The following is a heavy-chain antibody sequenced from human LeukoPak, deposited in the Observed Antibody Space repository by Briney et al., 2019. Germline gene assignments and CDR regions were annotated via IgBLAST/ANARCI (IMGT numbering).Heavy chain of an antibody. CDR1: GGTFSSYA. CDR2: VIPIFGTA. CDR3: ARVGDGYPGGAFDI. J-gene: IGHJ3*02. V-gene: IGHV1-69*13. D-gene: IGHD5-24*01. Sequence: SVKVSCKASGGTFSSYAISWVRQAPGQGLEWMGGVIPIFGTANYAQKFQGRVTITADESTSTAYMELSSLRSEDTAVYYCARVGDGYPGGAFDIWGQGTMVTVSS.